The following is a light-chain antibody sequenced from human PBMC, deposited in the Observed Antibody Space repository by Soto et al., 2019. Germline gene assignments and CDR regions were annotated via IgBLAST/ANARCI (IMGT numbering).Light chain of an antibody. CDR2: KAS. Sequence: DIQMTQSPSTLSASVGDRVTITCRASQSISSSLAWYQQKPGKAPKLLIDKASSLETGVPSRFSGSGSGTEFTLTISTLQPDDFATYYCQQYDSYLFTIGPGTKVDIK. CDR1: QSISSS. CDR3: QQYDSYLFT. V-gene: IGKV1-5*03. J-gene: IGKJ3*01.